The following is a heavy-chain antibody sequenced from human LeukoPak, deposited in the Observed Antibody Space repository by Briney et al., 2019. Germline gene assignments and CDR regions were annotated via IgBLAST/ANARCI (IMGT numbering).Heavy chain of an antibody. D-gene: IGHD2-21*01. CDR2: INPNSGGT. CDR1: GYTFTGYY. CDR3: ASSSSGYSYYGMDV. Sequence: ASVKVSCKASGYTFTGYYMHWVRQAPGQGLEWMGWINPNSGGTNYAQKFQGRVTMTRDTSISTAYMELSRLRSDDTAVYYCASSSSGYSYYGMDVRGQGTTVTVSS. V-gene: IGHV1-2*02. J-gene: IGHJ6*02.